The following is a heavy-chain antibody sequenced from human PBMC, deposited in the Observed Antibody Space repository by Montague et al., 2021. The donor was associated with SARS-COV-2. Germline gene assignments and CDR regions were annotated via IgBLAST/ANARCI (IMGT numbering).Heavy chain of an antibody. CDR1: GGSIRSATYY. CDR3: ARRVTGLEPPFDS. Sequence: SETLSLTCAVSGGSIRSATYYWAWIRQPPGRGLEWIGNIYYSGSTMYNPSLKSRVTMSVDTSKNQFSLHLNLVTAADTAVYYCARRVTGLEPPFDSWGQGTLVTVSS. V-gene: IGHV4-39*01. J-gene: IGHJ5*01. D-gene: IGHD1-1*01. CDR2: IYYSGST.